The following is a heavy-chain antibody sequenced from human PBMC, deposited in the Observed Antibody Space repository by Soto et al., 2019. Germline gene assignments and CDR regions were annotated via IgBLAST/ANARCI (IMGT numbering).Heavy chain of an antibody. Sequence: QVQLQESGPRLVEASQTLSLTCTVSNASITSSGYYWSWVRQPPGKRLEWIGYIYHSGSTFYSPSLQSRLALSGGTSKNQFPLAFRSGTGPGTAVFHCALQGCPYYVPDYWGQGTLVTVSS. J-gene: IGHJ4*02. CDR2: IYHSGST. CDR1: NASITSSGYY. CDR3: ALQGCPYYVPDY. V-gene: IGHV4-31*03. D-gene: IGHD1-26*01.